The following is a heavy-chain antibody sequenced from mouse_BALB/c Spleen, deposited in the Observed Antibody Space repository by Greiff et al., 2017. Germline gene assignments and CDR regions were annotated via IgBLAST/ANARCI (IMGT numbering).Heavy chain of an antibody. Sequence: EVQVVESGGGLVQPGGSRKLSCAASGFTFSSFGMHWVRQAPEKGLEWVAYISSGSSTIYYADTVKGRFTISRDNPKNTLFLQMTSLRSEDTAMYYCAREANGLFDYWGQGTTLTVSS. CDR2: ISSGSSTI. CDR3: AREANGLFDY. D-gene: IGHD1-1*01. CDR1: GFTFSSFG. J-gene: IGHJ2*01. V-gene: IGHV5-17*02.